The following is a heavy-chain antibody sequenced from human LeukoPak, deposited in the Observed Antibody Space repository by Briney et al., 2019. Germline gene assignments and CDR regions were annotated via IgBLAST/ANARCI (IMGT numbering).Heavy chain of an antibody. D-gene: IGHD3-3*01. CDR3: VRKRGVGVDRNAFDI. V-gene: IGHV1-2*02. CDR2: ISPDSVEK. Sequence: ASVKVSCKASGYTFSDYYMHWVRQAPAQGLEWMGWISPDSVEKNYAQKFQGRVTMTRDTSISTAYMELSRLRSDDTAVYYCVRKRGVGVDRNAFDIWGQGTMVTVSS. CDR1: GYTFSDYY. J-gene: IGHJ3*02.